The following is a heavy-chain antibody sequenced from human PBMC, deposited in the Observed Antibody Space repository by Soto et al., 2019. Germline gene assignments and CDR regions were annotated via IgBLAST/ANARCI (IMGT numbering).Heavy chain of an antibody. V-gene: IGHV3-30*18. J-gene: IGHJ6*02. CDR1: GFTFSSYG. Sequence: GGSLRLSCAASGFTFSSYGMHWVRQAPGKGLEWVAVISYDGSNKYYADSVKGRFTISRDNSKNTLYLQMNSLRAEDTAVYYCAKDLRSKTYYYYYGMDVWGQGTTVTVSS. CDR3: AKDLRSKTYYYYYGMDV. D-gene: IGHD3-10*01. CDR2: ISYDGSNK.